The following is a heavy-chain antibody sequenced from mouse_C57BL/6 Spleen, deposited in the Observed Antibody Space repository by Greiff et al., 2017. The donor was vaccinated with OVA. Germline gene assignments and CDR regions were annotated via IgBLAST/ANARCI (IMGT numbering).Heavy chain of an antibody. V-gene: IGHV1-85*01. Sequence: VHLVESGPELVKPGASVKLSCKASGYTFTSYDINWVKQRPGQGLEWIGWIYPRDGSTKYNEKFKGKATLTVDTSSSTAYMELHSLTSEDSAVYFCARSNYGYDDAMDYWGQGTSVTVSS. J-gene: IGHJ4*01. CDR1: GYTFTSYD. CDR2: IYPRDGST. CDR3: ARSNYGYDDAMDY. D-gene: IGHD2-2*01.